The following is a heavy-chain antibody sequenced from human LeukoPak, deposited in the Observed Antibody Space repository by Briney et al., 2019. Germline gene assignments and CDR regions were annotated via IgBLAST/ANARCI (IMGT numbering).Heavy chain of an antibody. CDR2: INPNSGGT. CDR1: GYTFANYG. V-gene: IGHV1-2*06. D-gene: IGHD1-7*01. CDR3: ARFVTGTNTSKRKYYFDY. Sequence: ASVKVSCKASGYTFANYGISWVRQAPGQGLEWMGRINPNSGGTNYAQKFQGRVTMTRDTSISTAYMELSRLRSDDTAVYYCARFVTGTNTSKRKYYFDYWGQGTLVTVSS. J-gene: IGHJ4*02.